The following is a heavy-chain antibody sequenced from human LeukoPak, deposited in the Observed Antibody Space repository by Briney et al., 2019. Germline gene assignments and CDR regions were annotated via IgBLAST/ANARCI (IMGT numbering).Heavy chain of an antibody. Sequence: SGTLSLTCTVSGGSISSGGYYWSWIRQHPGKGLEWIGYIYYSGSTYYNPSLKSRVTISVDTSKNQFSLKLSSVTAADTAVYYCARSVLHYCSGGSCYSRGLDYWGQGTLVTVSS. CDR3: ARSVLHYCSGGSCYSRGLDY. J-gene: IGHJ4*02. CDR2: IYYSGST. CDR1: GGSISSGGYY. V-gene: IGHV4-31*03. D-gene: IGHD2-15*01.